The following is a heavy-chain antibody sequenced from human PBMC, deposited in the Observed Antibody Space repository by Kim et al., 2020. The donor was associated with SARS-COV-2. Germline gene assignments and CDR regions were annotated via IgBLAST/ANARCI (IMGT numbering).Heavy chain of an antibody. CDR3: ARASDTYYYYYGMDV. J-gene: IGHJ6*02. Sequence: SVKGRFTISRENAKNSLYLQMNSLRAGDTAVYYCARASDTYYYYYGMDVWGQGTTVTVSS. V-gene: IGHV3-13*01. D-gene: IGHD5-18*01.